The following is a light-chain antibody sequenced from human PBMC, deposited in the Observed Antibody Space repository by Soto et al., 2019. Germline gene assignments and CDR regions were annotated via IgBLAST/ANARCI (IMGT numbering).Light chain of an antibody. V-gene: IGKV2-28*01. CDR2: LGP. CDR3: MQALQTPLP. J-gene: IGKJ3*01. Sequence: DLVMTQSPLSLPVTPGEPASISCRSSQSLLHSNGYNYLDWYLQKPGQSPQLLIYLGPYRASGVXDXXSGSGSRTDFTLTISRVEAEDIGIYYCMQALQTPLPFGPGTKVDIK. CDR1: QSLLHSNGYNY.